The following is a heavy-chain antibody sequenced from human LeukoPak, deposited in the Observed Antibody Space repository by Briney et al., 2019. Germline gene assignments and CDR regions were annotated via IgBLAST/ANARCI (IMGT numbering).Heavy chain of an antibody. CDR2: IGSSGNTI. CDR1: GFTFSGYI. Sequence: PGGSLRLSCAATGFTFSGYIMNWVRQAPGKGLEWVSFIGSSGNTIYYADSVKGRFTVSRDNARNTLYLQMNSLRVDDTAVYYCARGGLLGFDPWGQGTLVTVSS. J-gene: IGHJ5*02. CDR3: ARGGLLGFDP. V-gene: IGHV3-48*04.